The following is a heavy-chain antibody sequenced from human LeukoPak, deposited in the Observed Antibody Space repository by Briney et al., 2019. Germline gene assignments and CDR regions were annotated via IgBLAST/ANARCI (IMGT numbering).Heavy chain of an antibody. J-gene: IGHJ4*02. D-gene: IGHD3-22*01. CDR3: AGGSPYDSSGYDY. CDR2: SSAYNGNT. Sequence: ASVKVSCKASGYTFTSYGISWVRQAPGPGLEWMGWSSAYNGNTNHAQKLQGRVTMTTDTPTSTAYMELRSLRSDDTAVYYCAGGSPYDSSGYDYWGQGTLVTVSS. CDR1: GYTFTSYG. V-gene: IGHV1-18*01.